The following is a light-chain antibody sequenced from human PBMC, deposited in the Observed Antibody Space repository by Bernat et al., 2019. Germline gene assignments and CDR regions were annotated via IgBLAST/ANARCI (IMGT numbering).Light chain of an antibody. Sequence: GDRVTITCRASQSISTYLNWYQQKPGKAPKLLIYATSSLKSGVPSRFSGSGSGTDFTLTISSLQPEDFATYNCQQSYSTPWTFGQGTKVEIK. V-gene: IGKV1-39*01. CDR2: ATS. CDR3: QQSYSTPWT. CDR1: QSISTY. J-gene: IGKJ1*01.